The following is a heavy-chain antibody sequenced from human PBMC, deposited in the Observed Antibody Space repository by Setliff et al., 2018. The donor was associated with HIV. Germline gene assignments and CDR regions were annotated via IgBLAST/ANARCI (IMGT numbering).Heavy chain of an antibody. Sequence: SETLSLTCAVYNGSFSDYNWSWIRQSPGKGLEWIGEINYAGLSDYNPSLTSRVSMAADTSRNQFSLNLASVTAADTAVYYCARPTGGGNFDVWGPGTMVTVSS. CDR1: NGSFSDYN. CDR2: INYAGLS. CDR3: ARPTGGGNFDV. J-gene: IGHJ3*01. D-gene: IGHD7-27*01. V-gene: IGHV4-34*01.